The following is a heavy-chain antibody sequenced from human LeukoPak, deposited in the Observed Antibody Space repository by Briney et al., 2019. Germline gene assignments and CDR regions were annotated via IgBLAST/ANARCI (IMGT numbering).Heavy chain of an antibody. CDR1: GFTFGDNA. CDR2: IRSKTYSGTT. CDR3: TRGPIQFDY. J-gene: IGHJ4*02. V-gene: IGHV3-49*03. D-gene: IGHD5-18*01. Sequence: GGSLRLSCTASGFTFGDNAMSWFRQAPGKGLEWVGFIRSKTYSGTTEYAASVKGRFTISRDDSKSVAFLQMGSLKSEDTAVYYCTRGPIQFDYWGQGTLVTVSS.